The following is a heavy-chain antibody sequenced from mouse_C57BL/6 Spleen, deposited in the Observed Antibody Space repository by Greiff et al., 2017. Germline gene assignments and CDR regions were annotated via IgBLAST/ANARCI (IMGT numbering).Heavy chain of an antibody. CDR1: GFTFSSYA. CDR2: ISSGGDYI. Sequence: EVKLVESGEGLVKPGGSLKLSCAASGFTFSSYAMSWVRQTPEKRLEWVAYISSGGDYIYYADTVKGRFTISRDNARNTLYLQMSSLKSEDTAMYYCTRDGGIRRGDYCDYWGQGTTLTVSS. D-gene: IGHD2-12*01. V-gene: IGHV5-9-1*02. J-gene: IGHJ2*01. CDR3: TRDGGIRRGDYCDY.